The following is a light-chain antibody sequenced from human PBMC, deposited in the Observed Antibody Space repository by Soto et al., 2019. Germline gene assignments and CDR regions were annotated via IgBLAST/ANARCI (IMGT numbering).Light chain of an antibody. Sequence: QSALTQPASVSGFLGQSITMSCTGSSSDVGTFNLVSWFQQHPGKAPELIIHDVNKRPSGVPDRFSGSKSGNTASLTISGLQAEDEAEYYCGSFEASNNLLFGGGTKVTVL. V-gene: IGLV2-23*02. CDR2: DVN. CDR1: SSDVGTFNL. J-gene: IGLJ2*01. CDR3: GSFEASNNLL.